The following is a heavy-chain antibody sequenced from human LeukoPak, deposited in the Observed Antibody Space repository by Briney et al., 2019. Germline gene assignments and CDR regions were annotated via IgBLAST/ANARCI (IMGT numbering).Heavy chain of an antibody. CDR1: GYTFTSYG. D-gene: IGHD3-22*01. J-gene: IGHJ6*03. V-gene: IGHV1-18*01. Sequence: ASVKVSCKASGYTFTSYGISWVRQAPGQGLEWMGWISAYNGNTNYAQKLQGRVTMTTDTSTSTAYMELRSLRSDDTAVYYCAKVGQDSSGLEAYYYYMDVWGKGTTVTVSS. CDR2: ISAYNGNT. CDR3: AKVGQDSSGLEAYYYYMDV.